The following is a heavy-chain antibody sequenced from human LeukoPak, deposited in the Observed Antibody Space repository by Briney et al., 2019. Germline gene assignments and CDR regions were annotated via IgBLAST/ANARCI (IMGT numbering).Heavy chain of an antibody. V-gene: IGHV3-33*06. CDR3: AKWSGDYPSYYLDY. CDR1: GFTFGSYG. Sequence: GRSLRLSCAASGFTFGSYGLHWVRQAPGKGLEWVALIRSDGSSKNYADSVKGRFTISRDASKNTVYLQMNSLRAEDTAVYSCAKWSGDYPSYYLDYWGQGTLVTVSS. D-gene: IGHD4-17*01. CDR2: IRSDGSSK. J-gene: IGHJ4*02.